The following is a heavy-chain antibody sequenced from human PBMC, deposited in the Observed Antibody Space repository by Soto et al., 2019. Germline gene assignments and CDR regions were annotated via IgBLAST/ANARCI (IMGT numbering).Heavy chain of an antibody. V-gene: IGHV3-74*01. CDR1: GFALSHHG. D-gene: IGHD6-19*01. Sequence: EVQLVESGGGLVQPGVSLRLSCTASGFALSHHGMHWLRQQGPEKGLMWVSRINTDGPITSHAYSVRGRFTILRANSMNTLHLQMTILRAEATALYYCVRDNSLAEMGSHFEQWGQGTLVNVSS. J-gene: IGHJ4*02. CDR2: INTDGPIT. CDR3: VRDNSLAEMGSHFEQ.